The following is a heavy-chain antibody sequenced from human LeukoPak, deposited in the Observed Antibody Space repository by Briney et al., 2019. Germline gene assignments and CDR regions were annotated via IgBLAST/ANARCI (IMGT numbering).Heavy chain of an antibody. V-gene: IGHV3-11*04. D-gene: IGHD4-17*01. Sequence: TGGSLRLSCATSGFTFSDYYMTWIRQAPGKRLEWVSYISGDGITVYNADSVKGRFTISRDNAKNSLYLQMISLRAEDTAVYYCARDPSTWGDYGAFDYWGQGTLVTVSS. J-gene: IGHJ4*02. CDR2: ISGDGITV. CDR1: GFTFSDYY. CDR3: ARDPSTWGDYGAFDY.